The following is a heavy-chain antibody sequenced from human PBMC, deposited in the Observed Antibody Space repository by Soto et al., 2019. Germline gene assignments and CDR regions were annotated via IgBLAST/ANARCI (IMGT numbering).Heavy chain of an antibody. J-gene: IGHJ6*03. V-gene: IGHV1-46*03. CDR1: GYTFTSYY. CDR2: INPSGGST. CDR3: AKGTVTTLMGYYYYYMVV. Sequence: ASVKVSCKASGYTFTSYYMHWVRQAPGQGLEWMGIINPSGGSTSYAQKFQGRVTMTRDTSTSTVYMELSSLRSEDTAVYYCAKGTVTTLMGYYYYYMVVWGKGTTVTVS. D-gene: IGHD4-4*01.